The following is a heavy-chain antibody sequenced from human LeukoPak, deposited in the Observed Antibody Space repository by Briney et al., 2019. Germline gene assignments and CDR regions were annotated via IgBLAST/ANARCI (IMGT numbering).Heavy chain of an antibody. CDR1: GYTFTSYY. Sequence: ASVKVSCKASGYTFTSYYMHWVRQAPGQGLEWMGIINPSGGSTSYAQKFQGRVTMTRDTSISTAYMELSRLRSDDTAVYYCATYVDIVATIQIDYWGQGTLVTVSS. CDR2: INPSGGST. D-gene: IGHD5-12*01. J-gene: IGHJ4*02. V-gene: IGHV1-46*01. CDR3: ATYVDIVATIQIDY.